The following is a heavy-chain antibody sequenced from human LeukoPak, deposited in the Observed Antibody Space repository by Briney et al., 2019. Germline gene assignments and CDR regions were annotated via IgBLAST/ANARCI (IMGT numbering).Heavy chain of an antibody. Sequence: GGSLRLSCAASGFTFSSYSMNWVRQAPGKGLEWASSISSGSSYIYYADSVKGRFTISRDNSKNTLYLQMNSLRAEDTAVYYCATYGSAYYDSSGFFDYWGQGTLVTVSS. CDR3: ATYGSAYYDSSGFFDY. CDR2: ISSGSSYI. J-gene: IGHJ4*02. CDR1: GFTFSSYS. D-gene: IGHD3-22*01. V-gene: IGHV3-21*04.